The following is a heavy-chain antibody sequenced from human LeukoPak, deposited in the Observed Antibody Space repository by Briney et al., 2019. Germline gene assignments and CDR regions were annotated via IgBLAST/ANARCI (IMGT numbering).Heavy chain of an antibody. D-gene: IGHD6-13*01. CDR3: ARSLRRAAGLKFDY. CDR2: IYYSGST. J-gene: IGHJ4*02. Sequence: SETLSLTCTVSGGSISSSSYYWGWIRQPPGKGLEWIGSIYYSGSTYYNPSLKSRVTISVDTSKNQFSLKLSSVTAADTAVYYCARSLRRAAGLKFDYWGQGTLVTVSS. V-gene: IGHV4-39*07. CDR1: GGSISSSSYY.